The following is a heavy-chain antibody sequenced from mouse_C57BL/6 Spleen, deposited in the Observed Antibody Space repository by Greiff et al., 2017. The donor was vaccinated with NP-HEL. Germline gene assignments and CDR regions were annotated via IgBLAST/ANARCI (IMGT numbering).Heavy chain of an antibody. CDR3: TRGYDYDAWFAY. V-gene: IGHV1-15*01. CDR2: IDPETGGT. J-gene: IGHJ3*01. D-gene: IGHD2-4*01. Sequence: VQLQQSGAELVRPGASVTLSCKASGYTFTDYEMHWVKQTPVHGLEWIGAIDPETGGTAYNQKFKGKAILTADKSSSTAYMELRSLTSEDSAVYYGTRGYDYDAWFAYWGQGTRVTVSA. CDR1: GYTFTDYE.